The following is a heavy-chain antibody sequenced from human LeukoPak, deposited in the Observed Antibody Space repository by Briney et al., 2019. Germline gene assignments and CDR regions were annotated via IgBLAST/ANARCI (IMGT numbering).Heavy chain of an antibody. V-gene: IGHV1-69*05. CDR3: ARVPPLYDFWSGYRYCYYYYYMDV. D-gene: IGHD3-3*01. CDR2: IIPIIGAA. J-gene: IGHJ6*03. Sequence: ASVKVSCKASGGTFSSYAMSWVRQAPGQGLEWMGGIIPIIGAANYAQKFQGRVTITTDESTSTAYMELSSLRSEDTAVYYCARVPPLYDFWSGYRYCYYYYYMDVWGKGTTVTVSS. CDR1: GGTFSSYA.